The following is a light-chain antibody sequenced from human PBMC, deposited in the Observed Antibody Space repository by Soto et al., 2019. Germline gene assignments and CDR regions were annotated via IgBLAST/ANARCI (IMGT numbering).Light chain of an antibody. CDR2: GAS. V-gene: IGKV3-20*01. J-gene: IGKJ2*01. Sequence: EIVLTQSPGTLSLSPGERATLSCRASQSVSSSYLAWYQQKPGQAPRLLIYGASSRATGIPDRFSGSGSGTDFTLTISRLEPEDFAVYYWQQYGSSPPKYTFGQGTKLEIK. CDR3: QQYGSSPPKYT. CDR1: QSVSSSY.